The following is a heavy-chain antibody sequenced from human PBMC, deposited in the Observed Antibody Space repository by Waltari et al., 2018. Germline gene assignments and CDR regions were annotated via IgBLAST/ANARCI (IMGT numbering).Heavy chain of an antibody. D-gene: IGHD1-26*01. J-gene: IGHJ4*02. V-gene: IGHV1-69*08. CDR1: GGTFSSYA. Sequence: QVQLVQSGAEVKKPGSSVKVSCKASGGTFSSYAISWVRQAPGQGLAWMGRIIPIFGTANYAQKCQGRVTITADKSTSTAYMERSSLRSEDTAVYYCATPPIGRYHFDYWGQGTLVTVSS. CDR2: IIPIFGTA. CDR3: ATPPIGRYHFDY.